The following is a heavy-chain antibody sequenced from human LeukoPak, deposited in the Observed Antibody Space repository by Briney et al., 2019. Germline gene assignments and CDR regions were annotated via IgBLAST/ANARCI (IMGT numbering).Heavy chain of an antibody. D-gene: IGHD1-14*01. CDR3: ARRHRSTYYYAD. Sequence: SETLSLTCAVYGGSFSGYYWSWIRQPPGKGLEWIGEINHSGSTNYNPSLKSRVTISIDTSKNRFSLNLDSVTDADTAVYYCARRHRSTYYYADWGQGTLVTVSS. J-gene: IGHJ4*02. CDR2: INHSGST. CDR1: GGSFSGYY. V-gene: IGHV4-34*01.